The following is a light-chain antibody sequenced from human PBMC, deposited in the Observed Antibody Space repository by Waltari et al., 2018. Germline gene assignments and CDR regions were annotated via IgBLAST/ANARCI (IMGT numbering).Light chain of an antibody. Sequence: QSVLTQPPSASGTPGQRVTISCSGSSSNLGTNPVNWYQQLPGAAPKLLLYSTDQRPSGVPDRFSGSKSGTSASLGISGLQSEDEADYYCATWDDSLNGQLFGGGTKLTVL. CDR3: ATWDDSLNGQL. J-gene: IGLJ2*01. V-gene: IGLV1-44*01. CDR1: SSNLGTNP. CDR2: STD.